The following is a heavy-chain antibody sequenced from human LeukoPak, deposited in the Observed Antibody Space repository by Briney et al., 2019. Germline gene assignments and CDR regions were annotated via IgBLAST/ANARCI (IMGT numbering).Heavy chain of an antibody. V-gene: IGHV3-30-3*01. CDR3: ARGLRQGYHYGMDV. CDR2: ISYDGSNK. Sequence: AGGSLRLSCAASGFTFSSYAMHWVRQAPGKGLEWVAVISYDGSNKYYADSVKGRFTISRDNSKNTLYLQMNSLRAEDTAVYYCARGLRQGYHYGMDVWGQGTTVTVSS. J-gene: IGHJ6*02. CDR1: GFTFSSYA.